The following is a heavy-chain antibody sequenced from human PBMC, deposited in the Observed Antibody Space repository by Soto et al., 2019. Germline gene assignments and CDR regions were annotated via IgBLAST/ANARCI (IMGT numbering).Heavy chain of an antibody. CDR2: ISAYNGNT. J-gene: IGHJ6*02. CDR3: ARAIVLMVYAIHGMDV. V-gene: IGHV1-18*04. CDR1: GYTFTSYG. D-gene: IGHD2-8*01. Sequence: QVQLVQSGAEVKKPGASVKVSCKASGYTFTSYGISWVRQAPGQGLEWMGWISAYNGNTNYAQKLQGRVTMTTDTSTRTAYMELRSLRSDDTAVYYCARAIVLMVYAIHGMDVWGQGTTVTVSS.